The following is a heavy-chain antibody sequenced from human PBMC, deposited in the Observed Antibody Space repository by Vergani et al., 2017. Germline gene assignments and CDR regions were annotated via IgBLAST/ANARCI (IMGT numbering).Heavy chain of an antibody. V-gene: IGHV1-69*01. CDR1: GGTFSTYA. CDR2: IIPILGTA. D-gene: IGHD3-3*01. Sequence: QVQLVQSGAEVKKPGSSVKVSCKASGGTFSTYAISWVRQAPGQGLEWMGGIIPILGTANYAQNLQGRVTITADEATSTAYMELSSLRSEDTAVYYCARSGKSITIFGVVTLSFDYWGQGTLVTVSS. CDR3: ARSGKSITIFGVVTLSFDY. J-gene: IGHJ4*02.